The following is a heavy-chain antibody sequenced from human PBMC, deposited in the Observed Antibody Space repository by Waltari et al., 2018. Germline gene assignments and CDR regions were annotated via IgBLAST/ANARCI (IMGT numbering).Heavy chain of an antibody. J-gene: IGHJ4*02. CDR2: ISGSGGSK. CDR1: GFTFSSYA. V-gene: IGHV3-23*04. CDR3: AKGGRYCSGGSCFDY. Sequence: EVQLVESGGGLVQPGGSLRLSCAASGFTFSSYAMSWVRQAPGKGLEWVSAISGSGGSKYYADSVKGRFTSSRDKSKNTLYLQMNSLRAEDTAVYYCAKGGRYCSGGSCFDYWGQGTLVTVSS. D-gene: IGHD2-15*01.